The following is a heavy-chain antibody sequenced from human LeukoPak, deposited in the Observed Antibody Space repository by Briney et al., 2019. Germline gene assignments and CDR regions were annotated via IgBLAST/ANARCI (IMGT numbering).Heavy chain of an antibody. J-gene: IGHJ2*01. CDR2: IDASAAQN. D-gene: IGHD1-14*01. Sequence: GEALKILCEASGYSFTNYLVSWGRQMPGRGLDWRGRIDASAAQNTYNPYFRGRMTILVNRYISSVLLQWGSLQASDTTIYYCARRNREKAISLDLWGRGTVVTVSS. CDR3: ARRNREKAISLDL. CDR1: GYSFTNYL. V-gene: IGHV5-10-1*01.